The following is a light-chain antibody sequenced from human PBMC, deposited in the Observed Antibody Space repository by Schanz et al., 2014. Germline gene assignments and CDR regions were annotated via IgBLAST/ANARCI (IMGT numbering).Light chain of an antibody. V-gene: IGKV3-20*01. CDR1: QNVESKF. CDR3: QQFGASPALI. Sequence: ESVLTQSPGTLSLSPGEGVTLSCRASQNVESKFLAWYQQKPGQAPRLLLYGTSYRASGIPDRFSGSGSGTDFTLTISRLEPEDSAVYYCQQFGASPALIFGGGTKVEIK. CDR2: GTS. J-gene: IGKJ4*01.